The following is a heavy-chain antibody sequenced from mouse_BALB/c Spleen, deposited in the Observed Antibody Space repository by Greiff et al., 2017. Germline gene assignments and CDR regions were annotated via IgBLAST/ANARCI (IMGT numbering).Heavy chain of an antibody. Sequence: QVQLQQSGAELVRPGTSVKVSCKASGYAFTNYLIEWVKQRPGQGLEWIGVINPGSGGTNYNEKFKGKATLTADKSSSTAYMQLSSLTSDDSAVYFCARSGGYDEGFAYWGQGTLVTVSA. V-gene: IGHV1-54*01. CDR1: GYAFTNYL. D-gene: IGHD2-14*01. CDR2: INPGSGGT. J-gene: IGHJ3*01. CDR3: ARSGGYDEGFAY.